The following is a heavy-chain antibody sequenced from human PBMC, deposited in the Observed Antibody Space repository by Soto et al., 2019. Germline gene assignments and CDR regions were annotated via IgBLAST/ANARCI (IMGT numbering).Heavy chain of an antibody. CDR1: GDTFSSYT. CDR2: IIPILGIA. J-gene: IGHJ5*02. D-gene: IGHD3-10*01. V-gene: IGHV1-69*02. Sequence: QVQLVQSGAEVKKPGSSVKVSCKASGDTFSSYTISWVRQAPGQGLEWMGRIIPILGIADYAQKFQGRVXIXAXXSTSTAYMELSSLRSEDTAVYYCARSQDYYGSLMSWGQGTLVTVSS. CDR3: ARSQDYYGSLMS.